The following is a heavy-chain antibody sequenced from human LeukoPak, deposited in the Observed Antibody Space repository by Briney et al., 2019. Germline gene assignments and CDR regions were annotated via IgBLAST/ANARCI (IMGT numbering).Heavy chain of an antibody. CDR3: AAYSSGWYFHY. CDR1: GGSVGSDY. CDR2: IYYSGST. V-gene: IGHV4-59*02. Sequence: SETLSLTCTVSGGSVGSDYWSWIRQPPGKGLEWIGYIYYSGSTNYSPSLKSRVTISVDTSKNQFSLKLSSVTAADTAVYYCAAYSSGWYFHYWGQGTLVTVSS. D-gene: IGHD6-19*01. J-gene: IGHJ4*02.